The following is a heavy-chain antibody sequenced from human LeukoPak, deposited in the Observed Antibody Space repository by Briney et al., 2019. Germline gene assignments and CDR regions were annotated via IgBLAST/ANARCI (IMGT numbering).Heavy chain of an antibody. D-gene: IGHD6-13*01. Sequence: GGSLRLSCAASGFTFSSYGMHWVRQAPGKGLEWVAVIWYDGSNRYYADSVKGRFTISRDNSKNTLYLQMNSLRAEETAVYYCAREFLSSLYDYWGQGTLVTVSS. V-gene: IGHV3-33*01. J-gene: IGHJ4*02. CDR2: IWYDGSNR. CDR1: GFTFSSYG. CDR3: AREFLSSLYDY.